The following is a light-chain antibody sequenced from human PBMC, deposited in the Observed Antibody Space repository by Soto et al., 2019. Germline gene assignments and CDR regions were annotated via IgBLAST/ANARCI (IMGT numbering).Light chain of an antibody. Sequence: QSALTQPRSVSGSPGQSVAISCTGTTSDVGGYDYVSWHQQHPGKAPELIIFDVSKRPSGVPDRFSSSKSGNTASLTISGLQAEDEADYFCCSYAGDFYVFGSGTKLTVL. J-gene: IGLJ1*01. V-gene: IGLV2-11*01. CDR3: CSYAGDFYV. CDR2: DVS. CDR1: TSDVGGYDY.